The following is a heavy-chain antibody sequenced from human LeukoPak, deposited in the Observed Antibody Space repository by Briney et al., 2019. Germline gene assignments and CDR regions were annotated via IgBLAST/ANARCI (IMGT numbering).Heavy chain of an antibody. D-gene: IGHD3-10*01. J-gene: IGHJ6*02. V-gene: IGHV3-66*01. CDR1: GFTVSSNY. CDR2: IYSGGST. CDR3: ARDAFFGELLYYYGMDV. Sequence: GGSLRLSCAASGFTVSSNYMSWVRQAPGKGLEWVSVIYSGGSTYYADSVKGRFTISRDNSKSTLYLQMNSLRAEDTAVYYCARDAFFGELLYYYGMDVWGQGTTVTVSS.